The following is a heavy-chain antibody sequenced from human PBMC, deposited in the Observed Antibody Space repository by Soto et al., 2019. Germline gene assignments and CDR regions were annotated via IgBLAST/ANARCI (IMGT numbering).Heavy chain of an antibody. D-gene: IGHD3-22*01. CDR1: GYTFTYRY. CDR2: ITPFNGNT. V-gene: IGHV1-45*02. Sequence: ASVKVSCKASGYTFTYRYLHWVRQAPGQALEWMGWITPFNGNTNYAQKFQDRVTITRDRSMSTAYMELSSLRSEDTAMYYCATYYWDSSGYRSEYYFDDWGQGTRVTVSS. J-gene: IGHJ4*02. CDR3: ATYYWDSSGYRSEYYFDD.